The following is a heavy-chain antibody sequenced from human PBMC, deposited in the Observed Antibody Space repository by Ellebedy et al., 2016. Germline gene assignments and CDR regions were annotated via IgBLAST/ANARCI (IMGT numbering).Heavy chain of an antibody. CDR3: ARAGYSYGTDSYYYGMDV. J-gene: IGHJ6*02. D-gene: IGHD5-18*01. CDR2: MNPNSGNT. V-gene: IGHV1-8*02. Sequence: ASVKVSXXASGYTFTSYGINWVRQATGQGLEWMGWMNPNSGNTGYAQKFQGRVTMTRNTSISTAYMELSSLRSEDTAVYYCARAGYSYGTDSYYYGMDVWGQGTTVTVSS. CDR1: GYTFTSYG.